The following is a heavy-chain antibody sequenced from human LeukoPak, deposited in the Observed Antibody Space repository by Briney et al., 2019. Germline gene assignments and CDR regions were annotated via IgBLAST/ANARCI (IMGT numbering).Heavy chain of an antibody. Sequence: SGGSQRLSCGASGFTVSSNYMSWVRQAPGKGLEWVSVIYSGGSTYYADSVKGRFTISRDNSKNTLYLQMNSLRAEDTAVYYCARDRGDGYNSWFDPWGQGTLVTVSS. D-gene: IGHD5-24*01. CDR1: GFTVSSNY. V-gene: IGHV3-66*01. CDR3: ARDRGDGYNSWFDP. CDR2: IYSGGST. J-gene: IGHJ5*02.